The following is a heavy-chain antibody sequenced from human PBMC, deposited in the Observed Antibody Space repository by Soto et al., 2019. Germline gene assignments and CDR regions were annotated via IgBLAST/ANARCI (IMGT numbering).Heavy chain of an antibody. J-gene: IGHJ3*02. V-gene: IGHV3-66*01. CDR3: ARVESDVGMKLSGFDI. CDR2: IYSGAST. D-gene: IGHD6-13*01. CDR1: TFTVSSNS. Sequence: EVQLVESGGGLVQPGGSLRLSCAASTFTVSSNSMTWVRQAPGKGLEWVSVIYSGASTYYADSVKGRFTISRDNSKNTLYLKGNSLRAEDRALYYWARVESDVGMKLSGFDIWGQGTMVIVSS.